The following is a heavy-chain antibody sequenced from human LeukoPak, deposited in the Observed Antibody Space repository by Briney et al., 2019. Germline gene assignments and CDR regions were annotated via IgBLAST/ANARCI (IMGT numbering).Heavy chain of an antibody. V-gene: IGHV3-15*01. CDR2: IKSKTDGCTT. D-gene: IGHD5-18*01. CDR1: GFTVSNAW. Sequence: PAGTLRLSCAASGFTVSNAWRGWLGQGQGKGREGGGGIKSKTDGCTTDYAARVKGRVTISRDDSKNTLYLQMNSMKTDDTAVYYCTTEGYSYGNIDYWGQGTLVTVSS. CDR3: TTEGYSYGNIDY. J-gene: IGHJ4*02.